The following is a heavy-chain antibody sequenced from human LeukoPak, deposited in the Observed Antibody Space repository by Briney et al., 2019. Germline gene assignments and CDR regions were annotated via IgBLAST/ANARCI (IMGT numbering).Heavy chain of an antibody. CDR3: ARRRYYDSSGYLE. CDR1: GDSFSRSDSY. D-gene: IGHD3-22*01. Sequence: SETLSLTCTIFGDSFSRSDSYWDWIRQPPGKGLEWIGTIYYSGRTYYRPSLKSRVTLSVDMSNNQFSLTLSSVTAADTALYFCARRRYYDSSGYLEWGQGTLVTVSS. J-gene: IGHJ1*01. V-gene: IGHV4-39*01. CDR2: IYYSGRT.